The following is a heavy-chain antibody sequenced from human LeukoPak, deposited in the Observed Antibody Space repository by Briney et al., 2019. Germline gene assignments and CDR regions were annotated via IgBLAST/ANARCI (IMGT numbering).Heavy chain of an antibody. V-gene: IGHV4-31*03. J-gene: IGHJ4*02. D-gene: IGHD3-10*01. CDR3: ARGRPVDYGSGSDCFDY. CDR1: GGSISSGGYY. Sequence: SETLSLTCTVSGGSISSGGYYWSWIRQHPGTGLEWIGYIYYSGSTYYNPSLKSRVTISVDTSKNQFSLKLSSVTAADTAVYYCARGRPVDYGSGSDCFDYWGQGTLVTVSS. CDR2: IYYSGST.